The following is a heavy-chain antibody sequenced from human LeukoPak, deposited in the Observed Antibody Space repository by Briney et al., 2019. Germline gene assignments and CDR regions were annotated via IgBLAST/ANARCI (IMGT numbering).Heavy chain of an antibody. CDR1: GGSISSYY. Sequence: SETLSLTCTVSGGSISSYYWSWIRQPPGKGLEWIGYIYYSGSTNYNPSLKSRVTISVDTSKNQFSLKLSSVTAADTAVYYCARDKGTTATYYYGSGSYRPHAFDIWGQGTMVTVSS. V-gene: IGHV4-59*01. J-gene: IGHJ3*02. D-gene: IGHD3-10*01. CDR3: ARDKGTTATYYYGSGSYRPHAFDI. CDR2: IYYSGST.